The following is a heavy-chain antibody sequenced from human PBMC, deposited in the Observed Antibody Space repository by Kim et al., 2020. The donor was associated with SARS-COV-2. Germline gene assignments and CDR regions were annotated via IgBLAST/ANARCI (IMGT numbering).Heavy chain of an antibody. D-gene: IGHD2-15*01. CDR1: GGSHSSSNYY. Sequence: SETLSLTCTVSGGSHSSSNYYWGWIRQPPGQGLEWIGSLYYGGSTKYNPSLKSRVTISLHTSKNQFSLKLTSVNAAATAVYYCARHWAWGCIGGICSSNPLHYFDLWGQGTLVAVSS. CDR2: LYYGGST. CDR3: ARHWAWGCIGGICSSNPLHYFDL. J-gene: IGHJ4*02. V-gene: IGHV4-39*01.